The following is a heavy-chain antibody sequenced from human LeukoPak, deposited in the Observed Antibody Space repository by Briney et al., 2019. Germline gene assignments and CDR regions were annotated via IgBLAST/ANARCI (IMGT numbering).Heavy chain of an antibody. V-gene: IGHV3-30-3*01. Sequence: WRSLRLSCAASGFTFSSYAMHWVRQAPGKGLEWVAVISYDGSNKYYADSVKGRFTTSRDNSKNTLYLQMNSLRAEDTAVYYCARVHLSYSSSPYFDYWGQGTLVTVSS. D-gene: IGHD6-6*01. CDR3: ARVHLSYSSSPYFDY. CDR2: ISYDGSNK. CDR1: GFTFSSYA. J-gene: IGHJ4*02.